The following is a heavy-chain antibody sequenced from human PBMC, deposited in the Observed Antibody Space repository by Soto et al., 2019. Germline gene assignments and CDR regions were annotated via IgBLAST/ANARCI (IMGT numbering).Heavy chain of an antibody. CDR2: IYPGDSDT. J-gene: IGHJ3*02. V-gene: IGHV5-51*01. CDR1: GYKFTSYW. CDR3: ATYYDFWSGYYVPDAFDI. Sequence: GESEQSSGKGCGYKFTSYWMGWVRQKNGKGLEWMGIIYPGDSDTRYSPSFQGQVTISADKSISTAYLQWSSLKASDTAMYYCATYYDFWSGYYVPDAFDIWGQGTMVTVSS. D-gene: IGHD3-3*01.